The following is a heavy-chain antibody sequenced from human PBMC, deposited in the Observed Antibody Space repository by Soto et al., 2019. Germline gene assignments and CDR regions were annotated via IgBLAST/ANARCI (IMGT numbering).Heavy chain of an antibody. CDR1: GFTFISHA. Sequence: PWGSLLLSCSASGFTFISHAMSWVRQAPGKGLEWVSAISGSGGSTYYADSVKGRFTISRDNSKNTLYLQMNSLRAEDTAVYYCAKAAVAGPFDYWGQGNLVTVSS. CDR3: AKAAVAGPFDY. CDR2: ISGSGGST. V-gene: IGHV3-23*01. D-gene: IGHD6-19*01. J-gene: IGHJ4*02.